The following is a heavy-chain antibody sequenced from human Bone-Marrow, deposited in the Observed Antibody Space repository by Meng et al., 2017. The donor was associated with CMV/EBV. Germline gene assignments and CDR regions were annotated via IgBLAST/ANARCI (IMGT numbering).Heavy chain of an antibody. J-gene: IGHJ4*02. Sequence: GGSLRLSCAASGFTFSSYSMNWVRQAPGKGLEWVSWINSSRDYIYCADSLKGRFIISRDNAKNSLYLQMNSLRGEDTALYYCAKGLRDDWGQGTLVTVSS. CDR2: INSSRDYI. V-gene: IGHV3-21*04. CDR3: AKGLRDD. CDR1: GFTFSSYS.